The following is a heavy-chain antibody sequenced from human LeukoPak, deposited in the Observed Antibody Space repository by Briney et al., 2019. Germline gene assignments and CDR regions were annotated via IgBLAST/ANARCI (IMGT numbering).Heavy chain of an antibody. J-gene: IGHJ2*01. CDR2: IYYSGST. CDR1: GGSISSGDYY. D-gene: IGHD3-10*01. V-gene: IGHV4-30-4*08. CDR3: ARPVYGSGTPALDL. Sequence: SETLSLTCTVSGGSISSGDYYWSWIRQPPGKGLEWIGYIYYSGSTYYNPSLKSRVTISVDTSKNQFSLKLSSVTAADTAVYYCARPVYGSGTPALDLWGRGTLVTVSS.